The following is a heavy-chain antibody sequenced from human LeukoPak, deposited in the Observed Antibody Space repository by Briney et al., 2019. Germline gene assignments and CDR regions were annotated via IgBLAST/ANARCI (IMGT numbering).Heavy chain of an antibody. V-gene: IGHV3-30*18. Sequence: VRQAPGKGLEWXXVISYDGSNKYYADSVKGRFTISRDNSKNTLYLQMNSLRAEDTAVYYCAKALYYYDSSGHTIDYWGQGPLVTASS. CDR2: ISYDGSNK. J-gene: IGHJ4*02. D-gene: IGHD3-22*01. CDR3: AKALYYYDSSGHTIDY.